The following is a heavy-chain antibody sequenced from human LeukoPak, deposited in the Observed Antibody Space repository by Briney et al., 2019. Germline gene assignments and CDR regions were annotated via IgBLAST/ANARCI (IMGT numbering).Heavy chain of an antibody. D-gene: IGHD6-19*01. J-gene: IGHJ5*02. CDR1: GFTFSSYS. Sequence: GGSLRLSCAASGFTFSSYSMNWVRQAPGKGLEWVSYISSSSSTIYYADSVKGRFTISRDNAKNSLYLQMNSLRAEDTAVYYCARGPRGGQWLATLNNWFDPWGQGTLVTVSS. CDR2: ISSSSSTI. CDR3: ARGPRGGQWLATLNNWFDP. V-gene: IGHV3-48*04.